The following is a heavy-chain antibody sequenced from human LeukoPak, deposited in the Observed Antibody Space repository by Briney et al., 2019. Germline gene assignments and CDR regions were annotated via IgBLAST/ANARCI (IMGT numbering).Heavy chain of an antibody. CDR3: ARDLVGSGYASRWYYYMDV. J-gene: IGHJ6*03. D-gene: IGHD5-12*01. Sequence: SATLSLTCTVSGGSISSFYWSWIRQPAGKGLERIGRIYSSGSTNYNPSLKSRVIMSVDTSKNQFSLNLTSVTAADTAVYYCARDLVGSGYASRWYYYMDVWGRGTTVTVSS. CDR1: GGSISSFY. CDR2: IYSSGST. V-gene: IGHV4-4*07.